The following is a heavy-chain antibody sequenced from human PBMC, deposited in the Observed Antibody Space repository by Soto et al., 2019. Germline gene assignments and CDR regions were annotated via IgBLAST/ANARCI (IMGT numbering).Heavy chain of an antibody. CDR1: GGSISSYY. CDR2: IYYSGST. J-gene: IGHJ5*02. D-gene: IGHD3-22*01. CDR3: ARGKTSSGYYYWFDP. Sequence: SETLSLTCTVSGGSISSYYWSWIRQPPGKGLEWIGYIYYSGSTNYNPSLKSRVTISVDTSKNQFSLKLSSVTAADTAVYYCARGKTSSGYYYWFDPWGQGTLVTIAS. V-gene: IGHV4-59*01.